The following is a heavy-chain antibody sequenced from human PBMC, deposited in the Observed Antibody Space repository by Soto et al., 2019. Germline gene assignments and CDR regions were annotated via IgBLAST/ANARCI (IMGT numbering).Heavy chain of an antibody. J-gene: IGHJ4*02. D-gene: IGHD6-13*01. CDR3: ARLQAAVPHY. V-gene: IGHV4-30-2*01. Sequence: SETLSLTCAVSGGSISSGGYSWSWIRQPPGKGLEWIGYMYHSGSTYYNPSLKSRVTISVDRSKNQFSLKLASVTAADTATYFCARLQAAVPHYWGQGTLVTVSS. CDR2: MYHSGST. CDR1: GGSISSGGYS.